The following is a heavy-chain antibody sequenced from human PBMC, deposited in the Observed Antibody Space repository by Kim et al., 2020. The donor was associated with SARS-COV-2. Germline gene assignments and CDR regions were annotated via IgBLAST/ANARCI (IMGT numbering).Heavy chain of an antibody. D-gene: IGHD6-13*01. Sequence: SETLSLTCTVSGGSISSYYWSWIRQPAGKGLEWIGRIYTSGSTNYNPSLKSRVTMSVDTSKNQFSLKLSSVTAADTAVYYCARENLVPGIAAALCWFDPWGQGTLVTVSS. CDR3: ARENLVPGIAAALCWFDP. V-gene: IGHV4-4*07. CDR1: GGSISSYY. J-gene: IGHJ5*02. CDR2: IYTSGST.